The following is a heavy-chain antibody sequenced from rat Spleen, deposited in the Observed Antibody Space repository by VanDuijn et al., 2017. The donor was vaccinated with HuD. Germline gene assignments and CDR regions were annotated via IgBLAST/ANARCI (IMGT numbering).Heavy chain of an antibody. D-gene: IGHD1-9*01. CDR1: GFTFSDFG. Sequence: EVQLVESGGGLVQPGRSLKLSCAASGFTFSDFGMAWVRQAPGKGLEWVASITNTGGSIYYPDSVKGRLTISRDNAKSTLYLQMDSLRSEDTAIYYCARPTTGIPFNYWGQGVMVTVSS. J-gene: IGHJ2*01. CDR2: ITNTGGSI. CDR3: ARPTTGIPFNY. V-gene: IGHV5-29*01.